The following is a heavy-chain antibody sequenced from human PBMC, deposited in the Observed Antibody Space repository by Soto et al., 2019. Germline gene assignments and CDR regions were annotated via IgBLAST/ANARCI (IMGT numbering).Heavy chain of an antibody. J-gene: IGHJ2*01. Sequence: GELQQWGTGLLKPSETLSLNCSVYGGSSRDYHWSWIRQSPGEGLEWIGEFSYSGSLTYNPSLMVRVAVSLDTSTNHFSLTMTSGTAADTAVYCWAGGPRYWSFALWGRGTLVTV. D-gene: IGHD1-20*01. CDR2: FSYSGSL. V-gene: IGHV4-34*01. CDR1: GGSSRDYH. CDR3: AGGPRYWSFAL.